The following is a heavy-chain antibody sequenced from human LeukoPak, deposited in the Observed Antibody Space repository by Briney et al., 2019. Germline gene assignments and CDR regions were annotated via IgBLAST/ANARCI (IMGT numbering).Heavy chain of an antibody. CDR1: GFIFSSHW. CDR2: IKEDGSER. Sequence: GGSLRLSCAASGFIFSSHWMSWVRQAPGEGLEWVAHIKEDGSERYYGDSVKGRFTISRDNAKNSLYLQMNSLRAEDTAVYYCARRGAADYWGQGTLVTVSS. CDR3: ARRGAADY. D-gene: IGHD6-13*01. J-gene: IGHJ4*02. V-gene: IGHV3-7*05.